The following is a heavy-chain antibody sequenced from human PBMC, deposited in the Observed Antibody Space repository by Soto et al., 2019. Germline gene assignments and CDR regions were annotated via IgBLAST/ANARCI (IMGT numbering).Heavy chain of an antibody. Sequence: PGGSLRLSCAASGFTFSSYSMNWVRQAPGKGLEWVSSTSSSSSYIYYADSVKGRFTISRDNAKNSLYLQMNSLRAEDTAVYYCARDRLRRSWYDEVVRNNWFDPWGQGTMVTVYS. V-gene: IGHV3-21*01. CDR3: ARDRLRRSWYDEVVRNNWFDP. CDR2: TSSSSSYI. CDR1: GFTFSSYS. J-gene: IGHJ5*02. D-gene: IGHD6-13*01.